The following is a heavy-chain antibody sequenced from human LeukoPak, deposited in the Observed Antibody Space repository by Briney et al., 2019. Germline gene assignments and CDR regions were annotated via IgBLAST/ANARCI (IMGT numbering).Heavy chain of an antibody. D-gene: IGHD3-16*01. CDR3: ARCGRGISYNDY. V-gene: IGHV3-11*01. CDR2: IGGTDDTI. CDR1: GFTFTDFY. J-gene: IGHJ4*02. Sequence: GGSLRLSCAASGFTFTDFYMTWVRQAPGKGLEWVSYIGGTDDTIYYADSVKGRFTISRDSAKNSLYLQMNSLRAEDTAVYYCARCGRGISYNDYWGQGTLVTVSS.